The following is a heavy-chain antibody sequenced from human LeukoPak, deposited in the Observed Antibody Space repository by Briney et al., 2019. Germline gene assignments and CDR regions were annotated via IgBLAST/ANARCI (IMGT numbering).Heavy chain of an antibody. J-gene: IGHJ4*02. CDR1: GYTFISYD. CDR3: ARDQGYSGYDLPIDY. Sequence: ASVKVSCKASGYTFISYDINWVRQATGQGPEWMGWMSPNSGNTGYAQKFQGRVTMTRDTSISTAYMELSGLISEDTAVFYCARDQGYSGYDLPIDYWGQGTLVTVSS. CDR2: MSPNSGNT. V-gene: IGHV1-8*01. D-gene: IGHD5-12*01.